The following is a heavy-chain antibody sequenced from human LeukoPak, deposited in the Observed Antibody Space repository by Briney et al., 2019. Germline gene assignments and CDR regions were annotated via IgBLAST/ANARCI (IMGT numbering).Heavy chain of an antibody. CDR2: IYYSGST. V-gene: IGHV4-59*01. CDR1: GGSISSYY. D-gene: IGHD1-7*01. J-gene: IGHJ6*03. CDR3: ARGTRWYYYYMDV. Sequence: KPSETLSLTCTVSGGSISSYYWSWIRQPPGKGLEWIGYIYYSGSTNYNPSLKSRVTISVDTSKNQFSLKLSSVTAADTAVYYCARGTRWYYYYMDVWGKGTTVTVSS.